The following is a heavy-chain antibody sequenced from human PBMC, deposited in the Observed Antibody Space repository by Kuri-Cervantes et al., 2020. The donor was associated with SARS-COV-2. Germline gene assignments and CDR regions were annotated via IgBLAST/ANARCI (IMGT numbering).Heavy chain of an antibody. V-gene: IGHV3-15*01. Sequence: GGSRRLSCAASGFTFSNAWMSWVRQAPGKGLEWVGRIKSKTDGGTTDYAAPVKGRFTISRDDSKNTLYLQMNSLKTEDTAVYYCTTRDLGFYYYGMDVWGQGTTVTVYS. CDR3: TTRDLGFYYYGMDV. CDR2: IKSKTDGGTT. CDR1: GFTFSNAW. D-gene: IGHD7-27*01. J-gene: IGHJ6*02.